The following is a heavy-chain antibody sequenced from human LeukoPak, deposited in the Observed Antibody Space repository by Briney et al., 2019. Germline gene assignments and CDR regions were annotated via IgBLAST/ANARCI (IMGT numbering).Heavy chain of an antibody. Sequence: GGSLRLSCAASGFSFTTYRMHWVRQAPGKGLEWVSSISSSGSLIKYADSLRGRFTISRDNAKNSVYLQMNSLTAEDTAVYYCARMPSYSKYAFYFMDVWGKGTTVTVSS. V-gene: IGHV3-21*01. CDR2: ISSSGSLI. CDR1: GFSFTTYR. CDR3: ARMPSYSKYAFYFMDV. J-gene: IGHJ6*03. D-gene: IGHD4-11*01.